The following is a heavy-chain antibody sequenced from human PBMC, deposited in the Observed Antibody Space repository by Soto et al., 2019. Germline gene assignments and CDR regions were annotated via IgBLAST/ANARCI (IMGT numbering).Heavy chain of an antibody. CDR1: GGSISSYY. Sequence: SETLSLTCTVSGGSISSYYWSWIRQPPGKGLEWIGYIYYSGSTNYNPSLKSRVTISVDTSKNQFSLKLSSVTAADTAVYYCARGRITMVRGVIIFDYWGQGTLVTV. CDR2: IYYSGST. J-gene: IGHJ4*02. D-gene: IGHD3-10*01. CDR3: ARGRITMVRGVIIFDY. V-gene: IGHV4-59*01.